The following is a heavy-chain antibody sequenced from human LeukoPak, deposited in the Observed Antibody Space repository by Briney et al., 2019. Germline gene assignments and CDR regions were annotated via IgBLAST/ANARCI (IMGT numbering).Heavy chain of an antibody. Sequence: PGGSLRLSCAASGFTVSSSYMSWVRQAPGKGLEWMGIIYPGDSDTRYSPSFQGQVTISADKSISTAYLQWSSLKASDTAMYYCARLPSSHYYGSGTKAGDAFDIWGQGTMVTVSS. CDR1: GFTVSSSY. D-gene: IGHD3-10*01. V-gene: IGHV5-51*01. CDR3: ARLPSSHYYGSGTKAGDAFDI. J-gene: IGHJ3*02. CDR2: IYPGDSDT.